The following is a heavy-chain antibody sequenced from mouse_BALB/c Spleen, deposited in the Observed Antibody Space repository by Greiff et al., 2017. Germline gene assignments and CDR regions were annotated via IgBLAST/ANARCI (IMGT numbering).Heavy chain of an antibody. D-gene: IGHD4-1*01. V-gene: IGHV3-2*02. CDR3: ASGNWAWFAY. J-gene: IGHJ3*01. Sequence: VQLKQSGPGLVKPSQSLSLSCTVTGYSITSDYAWYWIRQFPGNKLEWMGYISYSGSTSYNPSLKSRISITRDTSKNQFFLQLNSVTTEDTATYYGASGNWAWFAYWGQGTLVTVSA. CDR2: ISYSGST. CDR1: GYSITSDYA.